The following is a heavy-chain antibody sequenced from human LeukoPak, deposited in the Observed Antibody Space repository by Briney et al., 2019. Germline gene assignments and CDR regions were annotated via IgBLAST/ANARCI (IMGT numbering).Heavy chain of an antibody. D-gene: IGHD2-2*01. Sequence: ASVKVSCKASGYTFTSYYMHWVRQAPGQGLEWMGWINTNTGNPTYAQGFTGRFVFSLDTSVSTAYLQISSLKAEDTAVYYCATDGDIVVVPAAGSPYYYYYGMDVWGQGTTVTVSS. CDR1: GYTFTSYY. CDR3: ATDGDIVVVPAAGSPYYYYYGMDV. J-gene: IGHJ6*02. V-gene: IGHV7-4-1*02. CDR2: INTNTGNP.